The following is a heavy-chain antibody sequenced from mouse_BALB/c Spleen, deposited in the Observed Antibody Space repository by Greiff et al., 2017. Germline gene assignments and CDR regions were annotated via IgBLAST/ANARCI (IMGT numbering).Heavy chain of an antibody. CDR1: GFTFSSYG. CDR2: ISSGGSYT. CDR3: ARHKGGYYYRYDRGYFDY. J-gene: IGHJ2*01. Sequence: EVQRVESGGDLVKPGGSLKLSCAASGFTFSSYGMSWVRQTPDKRLEWVATISSGGSYTYYPDSVKGRFTISRDNAKNTLYLQMSSLKSEDTAMYYCARHKGGYYYRYDRGYFDYWGQGTTLTVSS. D-gene: IGHD2-14*01. V-gene: IGHV5-6*01.